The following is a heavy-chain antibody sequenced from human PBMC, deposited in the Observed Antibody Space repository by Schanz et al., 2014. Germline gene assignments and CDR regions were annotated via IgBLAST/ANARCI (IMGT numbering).Heavy chain of an antibody. CDR2: IRYDGRNK. D-gene: IGHD2-21*01. Sequence: QVQLAESGGGVVQPGRSLRLSCAASGFTFISYDIHWVRQAPGKGLEWVAVIRYDGRNKNFVESVKGRFTISRDNSNNTVYLQMNTLRAEDTAVYYCAREDCSATSCYFRYWGQGTLVTVSS. CDR3: AREDCSATSCYFRY. CDR1: GFTFISYD. V-gene: IGHV3-33*01. J-gene: IGHJ4*02.